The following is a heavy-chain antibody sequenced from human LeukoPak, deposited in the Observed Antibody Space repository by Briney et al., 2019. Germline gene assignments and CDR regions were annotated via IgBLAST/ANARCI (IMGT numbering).Heavy chain of an antibody. Sequence: PGGSLRLSCAASGFTFSSYAKHWVRQAPGKGLEWVVVISYDGSNKYYADSVKGRFTISRDNSKNTLYLQMNSLRAEDTAVYYCAREKGESGSYSDYFDYWGQGTLVTVSS. D-gene: IGHD1-26*01. V-gene: IGHV3-30*04. CDR2: ISYDGSNK. CDR3: AREKGESGSYSDYFDY. CDR1: GFTFSSYA. J-gene: IGHJ4*02.